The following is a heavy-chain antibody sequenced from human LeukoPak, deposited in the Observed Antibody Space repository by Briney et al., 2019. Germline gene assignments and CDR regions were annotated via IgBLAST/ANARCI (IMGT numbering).Heavy chain of an antibody. CDR1: GGSISRYY. CDR3: ARVSSSWYWNDAFDI. J-gene: IGHJ3*02. V-gene: IGHV4-59*01. D-gene: IGHD6-13*01. Sequence: PSETLSLTCTVSGGSISRYYWSWIRQPPGKGLEWIGYIYYSGSTNYNPSLKSRVTISVDTSKNQFSLKLSSVTAADTAVYYCARVSSSWYWNDAFDIWGQGTMATVSS. CDR2: IYYSGST.